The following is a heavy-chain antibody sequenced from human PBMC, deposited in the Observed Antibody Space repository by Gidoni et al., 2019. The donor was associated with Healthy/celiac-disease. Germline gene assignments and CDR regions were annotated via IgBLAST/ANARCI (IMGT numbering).Heavy chain of an antibody. CDR3: ARENADYYDSSGYPYYGMDV. Sequence: QVQPVQSGAEVKKPGASVKVSCKASGYTFTSYYMHWGRQAPGQGLEWMGIINPSGGSTSYAQKFQGRVTMTRDTSTSTVYMELSSLRSEDTAVYYCARENADYYDSSGYPYYGMDVWGQGTTVTVSS. V-gene: IGHV1-46*01. J-gene: IGHJ6*02. CDR2: INPSGGST. D-gene: IGHD3-22*01. CDR1: GYTFTSYY.